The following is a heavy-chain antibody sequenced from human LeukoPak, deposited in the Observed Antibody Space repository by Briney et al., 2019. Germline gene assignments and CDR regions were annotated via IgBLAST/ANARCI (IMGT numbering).Heavy chain of an antibody. CDR1: GSTFSSYW. Sequence: GGSLRLSCAASGSTFSSYWMHWVRQAPGKGLVWVSRIDSDGSATNYADSVKGRFTISRDNAKNTLYLQMNSLRAEDTAVYYCTTHRVAGGTIDYWGQGTLVTVSS. D-gene: IGHD6-13*01. V-gene: IGHV3-74*01. CDR2: IDSDGSAT. J-gene: IGHJ4*02. CDR3: TTHRVAGGTIDY.